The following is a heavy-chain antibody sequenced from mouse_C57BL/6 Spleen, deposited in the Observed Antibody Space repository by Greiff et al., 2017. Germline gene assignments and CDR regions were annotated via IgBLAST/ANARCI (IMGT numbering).Heavy chain of an antibody. CDR3: ARQVVASYWYFDV. D-gene: IGHD1-1*01. J-gene: IGHJ1*03. Sequence: QVQLQQSGPGLVQPSQSLSITCTVSGFSLTSYGVHWVRQSPGKGLEWLGVIWTGGSTDYNAAFIYRMSISKDNSKSQVFFKMNRLQADDTAIYYCARQVVASYWYFDVWGTGTTVTVSS. CDR1: GFSLTSYG. CDR2: IWTGGST. V-gene: IGHV2-2*01.